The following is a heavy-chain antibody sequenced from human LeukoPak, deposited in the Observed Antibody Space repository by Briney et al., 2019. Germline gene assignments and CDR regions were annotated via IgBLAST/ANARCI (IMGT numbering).Heavy chain of an antibody. CDR1: GYTFTNYH. CDR3: ARDLPFED. CDR2: IYPSSGGT. J-gene: IGHJ4*02. Sequence: ASVKVSCTASGYTFTNYHMHWVRQAPGQGLEWMGRIYPSSGGTNYAQKFQGRITLTTDTSINTAYMELSRLRFDDTAVYYCARDLPFEDWGQGTLVTVSS. V-gene: IGHV1-2*06.